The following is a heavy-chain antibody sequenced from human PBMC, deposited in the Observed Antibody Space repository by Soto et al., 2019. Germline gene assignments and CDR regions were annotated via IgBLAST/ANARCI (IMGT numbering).Heavy chain of an antibody. V-gene: IGHV1-18*01. D-gene: IGHD2-8*01. CDR1: GYTFSDYS. CDR2: TSAYNGNT. CDR3: AKRNDYGAY. J-gene: IGHJ4*02. Sequence: QVQLVQSGTEVKKPGASVKVSCKASGYTFSDYSITWVRQAPGQGLEWMGWTSAYNGNTNYAQNLQGRVTMTTDTSTSTAYMEMRSLRSEDTAVYYCAKRNDYGAYCGQGTLVTVS.